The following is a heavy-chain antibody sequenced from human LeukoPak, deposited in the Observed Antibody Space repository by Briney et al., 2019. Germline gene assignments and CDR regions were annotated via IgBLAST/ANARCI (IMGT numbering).Heavy chain of an antibody. CDR1: GGSIRSYY. CDR3: ARDRRSGEDSNF. D-gene: IGHD2-15*01. CDR2: IYYSGST. J-gene: IGHJ4*02. V-gene: IGHV4-59*01. Sequence: SETLSLTCTVSGGSIRSYYWSWIRQPPGKGLEWIGYIYYSGSTNHNPSLKSRVTISVDTSKNQFYLKLSSVTAADTAVYYCARDRRSGEDSNFWGQGTLVTVSS.